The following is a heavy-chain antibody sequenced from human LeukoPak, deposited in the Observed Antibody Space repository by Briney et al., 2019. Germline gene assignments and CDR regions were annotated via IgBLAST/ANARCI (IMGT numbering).Heavy chain of an antibody. D-gene: IGHD2-2*01. CDR1: GFTFSSYS. Sequence: GGSLRLSCAASGFTFSSYSMNWVRQAPGKGLEWVSYISSSSSTIYYADSVKGRFTISRDNAKNSLYLQMNSLRAEDTAVYYCALYCSSTSCSLSSFQHWGQGTPVTVSS. CDR3: ALYCSSTSCSLSSFQH. CDR2: ISSSSSTI. V-gene: IGHV3-48*01. J-gene: IGHJ1*01.